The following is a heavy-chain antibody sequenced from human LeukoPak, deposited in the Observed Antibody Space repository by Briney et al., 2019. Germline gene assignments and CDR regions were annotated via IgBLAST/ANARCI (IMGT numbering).Heavy chain of an antibody. CDR1: GYTFTSYG. V-gene: IGHV1-46*01. J-gene: IGHJ4*02. CDR3: AREYLTMVRGVMNY. Sequence: ASVKVSCKASGYTFTSYGISWVRQAPGQGLEWMGIINPGGGSTSYAQKFQGRVTMTRDTSTSTVYMELSSLRSEDTAVYYCAREYLTMVRGVMNYWGQGTLVTVSS. CDR2: INPGGGST. D-gene: IGHD3-10*01.